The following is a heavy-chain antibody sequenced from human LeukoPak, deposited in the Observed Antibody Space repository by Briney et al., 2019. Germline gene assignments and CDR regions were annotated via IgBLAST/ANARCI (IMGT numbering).Heavy chain of an antibody. D-gene: IGHD2-8*01. J-gene: IGHJ4*02. V-gene: IGHV3-53*01. CDR1: GFIVSRNY. CDR3: ALHTRDCSDDVCSSLVFDY. Sequence: GGSLRLSCAASGFIVSRNYISWVRQAPGKGPEWVSVISSGGTMYYADSVKGRFTISRDNSKNTVYLQMNSLRAEDTAVYYCALHTRDCSDDVCSSLVFDYRGQGTLVTVSS. CDR2: ISSGGTM.